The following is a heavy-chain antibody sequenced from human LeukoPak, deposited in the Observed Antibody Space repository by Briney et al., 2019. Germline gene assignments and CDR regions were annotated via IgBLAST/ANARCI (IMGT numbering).Heavy chain of an antibody. Sequence: SETLSLTCTVSGDSISSGDYYWSWIRQPAGKGLEWIGRISSSGSTNYNPSLKSRVTISVDTSKNQFSLKLSSVTAADTAVYYCARGATIEEYNWFDPWGQGTLATVSS. D-gene: IGHD5-12*01. V-gene: IGHV4-61*02. J-gene: IGHJ5*02. CDR1: GDSISSGDYY. CDR3: ARGATIEEYNWFDP. CDR2: ISSSGST.